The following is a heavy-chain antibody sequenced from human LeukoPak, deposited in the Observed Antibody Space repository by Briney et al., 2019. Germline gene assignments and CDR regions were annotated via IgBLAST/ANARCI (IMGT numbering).Heavy chain of an antibody. CDR3: AKDTKADYGDSDAFDI. J-gene: IGHJ3*02. CDR2: ISWNSGSI. Sequence: PGRSLRLSCAASGFTFDDYAMHWVRQAPGKGLEWVSGISWNSGSIGYADSVKGRFTISRDNAENSLYLQMNSLRAEDTALYYCAKDTKADYGDSDAFDIWGQGTMVTVSS. V-gene: IGHV3-9*01. CDR1: GFTFDDYA. D-gene: IGHD4-17*01.